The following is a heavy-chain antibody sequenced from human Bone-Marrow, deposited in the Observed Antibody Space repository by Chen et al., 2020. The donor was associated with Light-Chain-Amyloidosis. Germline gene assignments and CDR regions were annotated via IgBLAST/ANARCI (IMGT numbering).Heavy chain of an antibody. V-gene: IGHV3-21*02. CDR1: GFTFGRHS. Sequence: EVQLVESGGGLVKPGGSLRLACAASGFTFGRHSWHWVRQAPGKGLEWASSISTSSSYIHCADSMKGRFTISRDNAKNALFLQMNSLRAEDTAVYYCVREVYDYNYGASYYYYSMDVWGQGTTVTVSS. J-gene: IGHJ6*02. CDR2: ISTSSSYI. D-gene: IGHD5-18*01. CDR3: VREVYDYNYGASYYYYSMDV.